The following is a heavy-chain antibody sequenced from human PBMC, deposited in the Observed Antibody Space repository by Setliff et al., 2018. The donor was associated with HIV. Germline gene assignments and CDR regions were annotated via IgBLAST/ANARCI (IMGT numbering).Heavy chain of an antibody. CDR1: GGSISSSSYY. CDR2: IYYSGST. CDR3: AREKRSGFSSGWRNWFDP. Sequence: SETLSLTCTVSGGSISSSSYYWGWIRQPPGKGLEWIGSIYYSGSTYYNPSLKSRVTISVDTSKNQFSLRLSSVTAADTAVYYCAREKRSGFSSGWRNWFDPWGQGTLVSVSS. V-gene: IGHV4-39*07. J-gene: IGHJ5*02. D-gene: IGHD6-19*01.